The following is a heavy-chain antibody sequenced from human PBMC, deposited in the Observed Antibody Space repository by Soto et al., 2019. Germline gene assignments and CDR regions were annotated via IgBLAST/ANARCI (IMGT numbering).Heavy chain of an antibody. CDR2: IYYSGST. CDR1: GGSISSYY. D-gene: IGHD3-10*01. Sequence: SETLSLTCTVSGGSISSYYWSWIRQPPGKGLEWIGYIYYSGSTNYNPSLKSRVTISVDTSKNQFSLKLSSVTAADTAVYYCAGGPPVRGVIGLLDNGGQEPLVTVSS. CDR3: AGGPPVRGVIGLLDN. V-gene: IGHV4-59*01. J-gene: IGHJ4*02.